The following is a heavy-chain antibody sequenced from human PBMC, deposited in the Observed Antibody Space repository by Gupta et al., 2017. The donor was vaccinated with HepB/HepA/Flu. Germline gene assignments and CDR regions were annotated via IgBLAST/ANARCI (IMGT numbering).Heavy chain of an antibody. CDR3: ARASGSGWFDP. CDR2: INPNRGGT. D-gene: IGHD3-10*01. V-gene: IGHV1-2*02. J-gene: IGHJ5*02. Sequence: QVQLVQSGAEVKKPGASVKVSCKASGYTFTGYYMHWVRQAPGQGLEWMGWINPNRGGTNYAQKLQGRVTMTRDTSISTAYMELSRLRSDDTAVYYWARASGSGWFDPWGQGTLVTVSS. CDR1: GYTFTGYY.